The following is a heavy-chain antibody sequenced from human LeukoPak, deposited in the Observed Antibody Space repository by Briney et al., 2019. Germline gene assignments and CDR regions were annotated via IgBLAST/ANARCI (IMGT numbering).Heavy chain of an antibody. D-gene: IGHD3-10*01. CDR2: MNPNSGNT. CDR3: AIPYGSGSYALARNIWFNP. Sequence: GASVKVSCKASGYTFTSYDINWVRQATGQGLEWMGWMNPNSGNTGYAQKFQGRVTMTRNTSISTAYMELSSLRSEDTAVYYCAIPYGSGSYALARNIWFNPWGQGTLVTVSS. V-gene: IGHV1-8*01. J-gene: IGHJ5*02. CDR1: GYTFTSYD.